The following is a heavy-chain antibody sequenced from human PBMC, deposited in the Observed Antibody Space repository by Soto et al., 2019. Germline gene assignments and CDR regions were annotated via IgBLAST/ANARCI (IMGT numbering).Heavy chain of an antibody. J-gene: IGHJ6*02. D-gene: IGHD6-19*01. CDR1: GFTFSSYG. CDR3: AKDLSSGWSFYYYGMDV. Sequence: LRLSCAASGFTFSSYGMHWVRQAPGKGLEWVAVISYDGSNKYYADSVKGRFTISRDNSKNTLYLQMNSLRAEDTAVYYCAKDLSSGWSFYYYGMDVWGQGTTVTVSS. CDR2: ISYDGSNK. V-gene: IGHV3-30*18.